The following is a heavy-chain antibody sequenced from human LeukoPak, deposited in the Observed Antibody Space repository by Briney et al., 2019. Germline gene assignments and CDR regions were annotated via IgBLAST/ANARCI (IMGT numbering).Heavy chain of an antibody. CDR3: ARREYSSSSYYFDN. Sequence: GESLKISCEASGYTFINYWIAWVRQMPGKGLEWMGIIFPDDSDTRYNPSFQGQVTISADKSSNTAYLQWSSLTASDTAMYYCARREYSSSSYYFDNWGQGTLVTVSS. CDR2: IFPDDSDT. D-gene: IGHD6-6*01. V-gene: IGHV5-51*01. J-gene: IGHJ4*02. CDR1: GYTFINYW.